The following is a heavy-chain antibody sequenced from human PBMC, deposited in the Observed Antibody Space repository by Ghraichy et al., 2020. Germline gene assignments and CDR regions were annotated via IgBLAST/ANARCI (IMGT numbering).Heavy chain of an antibody. CDR2: ISGNGGST. Sequence: GGSLRLSCAASGFTFSSYAMSWVRQAPGKGLEWVSAISGNGGSTYYADSVKGRFTISRDNSKNTLYLQMNSLRAEDTAVYYCAKIQSDYFWSGYWWPDFDYWGQGTLVTVSS. CDR3: AKIQSDYFWSGYWWPDFDY. J-gene: IGHJ4*02. D-gene: IGHD3-3*01. V-gene: IGHV3-23*01. CDR1: GFTFSSYA.